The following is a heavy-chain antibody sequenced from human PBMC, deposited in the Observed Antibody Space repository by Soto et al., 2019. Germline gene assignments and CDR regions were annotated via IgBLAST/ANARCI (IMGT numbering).Heavy chain of an antibody. V-gene: IGHV4-61*05. J-gene: IGHJ6*02. CDR2: IYYSGTT. CDR3: GRGSHYDHGMDV. Sequence: PSETLSLTCTVSGGSISSSSYYWGWIRQPPGKGLEWIGYIYYSGTTNYNPSLTSRVTISVDTSKNQFSLRLSSVTAADTAVYHCGRGSHYDHGMDVWGQGTTVTVSS. CDR1: GGSISSSSYY.